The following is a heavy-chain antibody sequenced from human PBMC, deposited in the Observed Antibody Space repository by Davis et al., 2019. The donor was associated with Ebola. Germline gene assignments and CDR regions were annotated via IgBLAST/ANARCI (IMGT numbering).Heavy chain of an antibody. CDR2: IIPILGIA. CDR3: ARGVTIFGVVTNDAFDI. J-gene: IGHJ3*02. Sequence: SVKVSCKPVGYSFTTYGLSWVRQAPGQGLEWMGRIIPILGIANYAQKFQGRVTITADKSTSTAYMELSSLRSEDTAVYYCARGVTIFGVVTNDAFDIWGQGTMVTVSS. D-gene: IGHD3-3*01. CDR1: GYSFTTYG. V-gene: IGHV1-69*04.